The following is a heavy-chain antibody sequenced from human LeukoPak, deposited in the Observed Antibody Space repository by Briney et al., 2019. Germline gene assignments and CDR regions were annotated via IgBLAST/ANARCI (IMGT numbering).Heavy chain of an antibody. CDR2: IYYSGST. Sequence: SETLSLTCTVSGGSISSSSYYWGCIRQPPGKGLECIGSIYYSGSTYYNPSLKSRVTISVDTSKNQFSLKLSSVTAADTAVYYCARDDYGGNQAFDYWGQGTLVTVSS. V-gene: IGHV4-39*07. CDR3: ARDDYGGNQAFDY. J-gene: IGHJ4*02. D-gene: IGHD4-23*01. CDR1: GGSISSSSYY.